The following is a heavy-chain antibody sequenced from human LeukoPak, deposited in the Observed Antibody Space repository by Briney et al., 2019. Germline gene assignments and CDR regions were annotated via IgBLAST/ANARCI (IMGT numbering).Heavy chain of an antibody. Sequence: ASVKVSCKASGYTFTSYGITWVRQAPGQGLEWMGWISAYRHNTNSARKLQGRVTITTDTSTNTAYMELSSLRSDDTAIYYCARSASYYYMDVWGKGTTVTVSS. CDR2: ISAYRHNT. V-gene: IGHV1-18*01. CDR3: ARSASYYYMDV. CDR1: GYTFTSYG. J-gene: IGHJ6*03.